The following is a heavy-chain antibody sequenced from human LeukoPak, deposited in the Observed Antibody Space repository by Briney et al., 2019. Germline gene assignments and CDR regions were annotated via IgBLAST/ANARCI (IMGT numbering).Heavy chain of an antibody. CDR1: GGSISSSSYY. V-gene: IGHV4-39*07. Sequence: SETLSLICTVSGGSISSSSYYWGWIRQPPGKGLEWIGSIYYSGSTYYNPSLKSRVTISVDTSKNQFSLKLSSVTAADTAVYYCARRDYAVVTPTYFDYWGQGTLVTVSS. CDR3: ARRDYAVVTPTYFDY. J-gene: IGHJ4*02. CDR2: IYYSGST. D-gene: IGHD4-23*01.